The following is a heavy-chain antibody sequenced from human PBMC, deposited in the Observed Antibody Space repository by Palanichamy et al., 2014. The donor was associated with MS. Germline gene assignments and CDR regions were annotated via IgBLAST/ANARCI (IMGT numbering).Heavy chain of an antibody. CDR2: IFPLFGRT. J-gene: IGHJ4*02. Sequence: QVQLVQSGAEVKEPGSSVKVSCKASGGTFSNYVVNWVRQAPGQGFEWMGGIFPLFGRTDYTQNFQGRVTITADESTSTAYMELSSLRSDDTAVYYCARGLTGDFWSGYSVWGQGTLVTVSS. D-gene: IGHD3-3*01. CDR3: ARGLTGDFWSGYSV. V-gene: IGHV1-69*01. CDR1: GGTFSNYV.